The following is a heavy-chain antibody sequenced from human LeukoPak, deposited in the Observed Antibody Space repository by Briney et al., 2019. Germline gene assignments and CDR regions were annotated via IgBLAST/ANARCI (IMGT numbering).Heavy chain of an antibody. CDR1: GYTFTSYY. Sequence: ASVKVSCKASGYTFTSYYMHWVRQAPGQGLEWMGIINPSGGSTSYAQKLQGRVTMTRDTSTSKVYMELSSLRSEDTAVYYCARLGRPFVVVPAASLGTTKPDLRGRDYWGQGTLVTVSS. CDR2: INPSGGST. CDR3: ARLGRPFVVVPAASLGTTKPDLRGRDY. V-gene: IGHV1-46*01. D-gene: IGHD2-2*01. J-gene: IGHJ4*02.